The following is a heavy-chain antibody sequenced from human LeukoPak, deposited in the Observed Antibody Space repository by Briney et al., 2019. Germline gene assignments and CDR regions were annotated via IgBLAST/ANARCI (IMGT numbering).Heavy chain of an antibody. CDR1: GFTFSSYA. Sequence: GGSLRLSCAASGFTFSSYAMHWVRQAPGKGLEWVAVISYDGSNKYYADSVKGRFTISRDNSKNTLYLQMNSLRAEDTAVYYCAKEYPGGGSYYGHWGQGTLVTVSS. V-gene: IGHV3-30-3*01. CDR3: AKEYPGGGSYYGH. D-gene: IGHD1-26*01. CDR2: ISYDGSNK. J-gene: IGHJ4*02.